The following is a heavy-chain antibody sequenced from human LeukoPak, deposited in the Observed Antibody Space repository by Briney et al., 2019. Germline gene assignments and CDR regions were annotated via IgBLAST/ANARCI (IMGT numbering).Heavy chain of an antibody. V-gene: IGHV3-7*01. CDR3: ARVGSSWYGDWFDP. CDR1: GFTFSNAW. Sequence: GGSLRLSCAASGFTFSNAWMSWVRQAPGKGLEWVANIKQDGSEKYYVDSVKGRFTISRDNAKNSLYLQMNSLRAEDTAVYYCARVGSSWYGDWFDPWGQGTLVTVSS. CDR2: IKQDGSEK. D-gene: IGHD6-13*01. J-gene: IGHJ5*02.